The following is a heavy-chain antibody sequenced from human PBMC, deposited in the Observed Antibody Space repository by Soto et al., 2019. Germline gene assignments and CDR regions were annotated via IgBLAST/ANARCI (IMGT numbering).Heavy chain of an antibody. CDR2: TSSSGQYI. CDR1: GFSFRDYS. J-gene: IGHJ5*02. D-gene: IGHD3-9*01. V-gene: IGHV3-21*06. CDR3: ARGARYDTLTGYL. Sequence: LRLSCEGSGFSFRDYSINWFRQAPGKGLEWVSFTSSSGQYIKYADSVKGRFTISRDNAKNSVHLQMNNLRVEDTAIYYCARGARYDTLTGYLWGQGTRVTSPQ.